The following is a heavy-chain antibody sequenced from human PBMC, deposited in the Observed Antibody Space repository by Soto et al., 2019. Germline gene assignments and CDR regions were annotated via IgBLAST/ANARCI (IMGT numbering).Heavy chain of an antibody. D-gene: IGHD4-17*01. Sequence: ASVKVSCKASGYTFTTYGIGWVRQAPGQGLEWMGWISGYNGNTNYAQKFQGRVTLTTDRSTTTAYMELRSLRSDDTAVYYCARVRGDYLLVWFDPWGQGTLVTVSS. CDR1: GYTFTTYG. CDR2: ISGYNGNT. CDR3: ARVRGDYLLVWFDP. J-gene: IGHJ5*02. V-gene: IGHV1-18*01.